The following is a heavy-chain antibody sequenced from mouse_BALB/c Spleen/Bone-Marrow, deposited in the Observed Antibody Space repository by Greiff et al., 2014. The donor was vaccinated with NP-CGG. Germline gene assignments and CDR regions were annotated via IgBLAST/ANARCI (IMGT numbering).Heavy chain of an antibody. J-gene: IGHJ3*01. D-gene: IGHD2-1*01. Sequence: QLQQSGPELVKPGASVKISCKASGYTFTDHNMHWVKLSHGKSLEWIGYIYPYNGGTAYNQKFKSKATLTVDNSSSTAYMELRSLTSEDSAVYYCSSPYGNYGAWFAYWGQGTLVTVSA. CDR1: GYTFTDHN. V-gene: IGHV1S29*02. CDR2: IYPYNGGT. CDR3: SSPYGNYGAWFAY.